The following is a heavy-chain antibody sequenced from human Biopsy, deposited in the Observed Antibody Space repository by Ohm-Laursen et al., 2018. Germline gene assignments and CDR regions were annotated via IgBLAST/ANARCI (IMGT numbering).Heavy chain of an antibody. V-gene: IGHV4-4*08. CDR1: GGSINNHY. J-gene: IGHJ4*02. CDR2: IYSSGRT. CDR3: ARIIVRSSGSSNYFDY. Sequence: SETLSLTCGVSGGSINNHYWSWIRQSPGKGLEWLAYIYSSGRTNYNPSLKSRIIVSVDTSKNQLSLKVTSVTAVDTAIYYCARIIVRSSGSSNYFDYWGQGTLVTVSS. D-gene: IGHD3-22*01.